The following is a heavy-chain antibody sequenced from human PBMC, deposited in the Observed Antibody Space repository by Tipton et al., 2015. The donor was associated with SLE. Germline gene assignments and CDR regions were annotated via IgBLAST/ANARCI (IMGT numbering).Heavy chain of an antibody. D-gene: IGHD2-2*01. Sequence: LRLSCAVHGGSFSGYYWSWIRQPPGKGLEWIGEIDHSGSTNYNPSLKSRVTISVDTSKNQFSLKLSSVTAADTAVYYCAREDCSSTSCLGGLFDYWGHGTLVTVSS. CDR2: IDHSGST. CDR3: AREDCSSTSCLGGLFDY. V-gene: IGHV4-34*01. J-gene: IGHJ4*01. CDR1: GGSFSGYY.